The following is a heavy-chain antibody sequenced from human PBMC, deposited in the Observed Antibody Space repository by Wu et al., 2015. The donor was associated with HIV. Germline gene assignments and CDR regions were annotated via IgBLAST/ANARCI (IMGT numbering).Heavy chain of an antibody. CDR1: GYTFTSYG. CDR3: ARGKVWGYCSGGSCYSGEYYFDY. V-gene: IGHV1-18*01. CDR2: ISAYNGNT. D-gene: IGHD2-15*01. Sequence: QVQLVQSGAEVKKPGASVKVSCKASGYTFTSYGISWVRQAPGQGLEWMGWISAYNGNTNYAQKLQGRVTMTTDTSTSTAYMELRSLRSDDTAVYYCARGKVWGYCSGGSCYSGEYYFDYVGSREPWSPSPQ. J-gene: IGHJ4*02.